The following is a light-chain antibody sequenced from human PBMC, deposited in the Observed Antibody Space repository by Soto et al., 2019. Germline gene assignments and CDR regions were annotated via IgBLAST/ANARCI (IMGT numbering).Light chain of an antibody. V-gene: IGKV3-20*01. Sequence: EIVLTQSPGTTSLSPGERATLSCRASQSVSTNSLAWYQQRPGQAPRLLIYGASSRATGIPDRFTGSGSEIDFSLTISTLEPEDSAVYYCQQYGTSPVTFGQGTKLEIK. CDR2: GAS. J-gene: IGKJ2*01. CDR3: QQYGTSPVT. CDR1: QSVSTNS.